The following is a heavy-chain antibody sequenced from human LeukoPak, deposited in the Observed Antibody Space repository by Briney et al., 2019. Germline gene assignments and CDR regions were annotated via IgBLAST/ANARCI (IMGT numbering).Heavy chain of an antibody. CDR3: ARGGIANSSGRSPPGRSFSYYYMDV. CDR1: GGTFSSYA. Sequence: GASVKVSCKASGGTFSSYAISWVRQAPGQGLEWMGGIIPISGTASYAQKFQGRVTITTDESTSTAYMELSSLRSEDTAVYYCARGGIANSSGRSPPGRSFSYYYMDVWGKGTTVTVSS. J-gene: IGHJ6*03. CDR2: IIPISGTA. D-gene: IGHD6-19*01. V-gene: IGHV1-69*05.